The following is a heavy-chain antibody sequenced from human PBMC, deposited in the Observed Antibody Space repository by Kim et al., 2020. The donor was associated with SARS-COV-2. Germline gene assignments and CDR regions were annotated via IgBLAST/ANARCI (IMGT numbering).Heavy chain of an antibody. CDR2: LYSGGLT. CDR1: GLTVSSNY. D-gene: IGHD1-26*01. Sequence: GGSLRLSCEASGLTVSSNYMNWVRQAPGKGLAWVTILYSGGLTDYADSVKGRFPISRDNSKNPVYFQLNNLTAEDTAVYYCARASGTTINYGMDVWGQATTVIVSS. V-gene: IGHV3-53*01. CDR3: ARASGTTINYGMDV. J-gene: IGHJ6*02.